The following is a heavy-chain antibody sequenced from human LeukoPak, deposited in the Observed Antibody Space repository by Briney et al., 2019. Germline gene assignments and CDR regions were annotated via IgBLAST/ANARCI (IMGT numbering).Heavy chain of an antibody. CDR2: ISSNGDSS. CDR1: GFTFTTYA. CDR3: AGYQRMLDP. J-gene: IGHJ5*02. V-gene: IGHV3-23*01. D-gene: IGHD2-2*01. Sequence: GGSLRLSCAASGFTFTTYACWVRQTPGKGLEWVSTISSNGDSSFYADSVEGRFTISRDNSKNTLYLQMNSLRAEDTAVYHCAGYQRMLDPWGQGTLVTVSS.